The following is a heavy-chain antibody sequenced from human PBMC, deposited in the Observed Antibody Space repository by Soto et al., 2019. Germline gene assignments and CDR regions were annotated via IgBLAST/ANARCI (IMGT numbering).Heavy chain of an antibody. CDR2: ISSSSSYI. V-gene: IGHV3-21*01. CDR1: GFTFSSYS. CDR3: ARGGEQWLVLNYYYYMDV. Sequence: GGSLRLSCAASGFTFSSYSMNWVRQAPGKGLEWVSSISSSSSYIYYADSVKGRFTISRDNAKNSLYLQMNSLRAEDTAVYYCARGGEQWLVLNYYYYMDVWGKGTTVTVSS. J-gene: IGHJ6*03. D-gene: IGHD6-19*01.